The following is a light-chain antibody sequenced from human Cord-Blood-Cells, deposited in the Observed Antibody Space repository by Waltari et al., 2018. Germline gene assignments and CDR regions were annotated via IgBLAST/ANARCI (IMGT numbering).Light chain of an antibody. CDR3: QSYDSSLSGWV. CDR2: GNS. V-gene: IGLV1-40*01. CDR1: SPNIGVGYE. J-gene: IGLJ3*02. Sequence: QSVLTQPPSVSGAPGPRVTISCTGSSPNIGVGYEVHSYQQLPGTAPKLLIYGNSNRPSGVPDRFSCSKSGTSASLAITGLQAEDEADYYCQSYDSSLSGWVFGGGTKLTVL.